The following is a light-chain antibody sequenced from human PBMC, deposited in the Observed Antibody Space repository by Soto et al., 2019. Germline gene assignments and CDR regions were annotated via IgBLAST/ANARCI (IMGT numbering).Light chain of an antibody. CDR1: QGITSF. V-gene: IGKV1-9*01. Sequence: DIPLTQSPSFLSASVGDRVSVTCRASQGITSFLAWYQQIPGKAPKLLIYTASTLQSGVPPRFSGSGSGTEVTLTISSPQPEDFGTYYCQQLNSYPLTFGGGTRVAIK. CDR2: TAS. CDR3: QQLNSYPLT. J-gene: IGKJ4*01.